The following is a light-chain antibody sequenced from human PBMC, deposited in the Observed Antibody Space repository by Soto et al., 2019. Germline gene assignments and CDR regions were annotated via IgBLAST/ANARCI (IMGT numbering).Light chain of an antibody. Sequence: EIVMTQSPSTLSVSPGERAIISCGASQSVSIHLAWSQQKPGQAPRLFIYGASTRATGVPSRFSGSGSGTEFTLTISSLQPEDFATYYCQQFNSYPITFGHGTRLEIK. CDR3: QQFNSYPIT. CDR2: GAS. V-gene: IGKV3-15*01. CDR1: QSVSIH. J-gene: IGKJ5*01.